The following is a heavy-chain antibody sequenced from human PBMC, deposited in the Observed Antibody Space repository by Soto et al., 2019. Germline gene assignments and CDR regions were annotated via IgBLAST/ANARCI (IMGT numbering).Heavy chain of an antibody. CDR3: ASELYYYDSSGYYPGPWAYYGMEV. V-gene: IGHV1-69*01. J-gene: IGHJ6*02. D-gene: IGHD3-22*01. CDR1: GGTFSSYA. Sequence: QVQLVQSGAEVKKPGSSVKVSCKASGGTFSSYAISWVRQAPGQGLEWMGGIIPIFGTANYAQKFQGRVTITADESTTMAYMERSSLSSDDTAVYYGASELYYYDSSGYYPGPWAYYGMEVWGQGTTVTVSS. CDR2: IIPIFGTA.